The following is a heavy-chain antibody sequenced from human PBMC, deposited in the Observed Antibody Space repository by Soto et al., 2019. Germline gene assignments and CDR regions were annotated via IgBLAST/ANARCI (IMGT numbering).Heavy chain of an antibody. D-gene: IGHD3-3*01. V-gene: IGHV3-15*07. Sequence: EGQLVESGGGLVKPGGSLGLSCGASGFSFNNVWMHWVRQAPGRGLEWVGRIKSKADGETTDYAEPVKGRVTVSRDDSKNTVDLQINGLKTEDPAVYYCNAYYDLGSGHNPLWGQGTMVIVYS. CDR3: NAYYDLGSGHNPL. CDR1: GFSFNNVW. J-gene: IGHJ4*02. CDR2: IKSKADGETT.